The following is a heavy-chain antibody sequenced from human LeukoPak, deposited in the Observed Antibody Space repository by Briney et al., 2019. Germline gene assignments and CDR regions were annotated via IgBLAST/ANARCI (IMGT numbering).Heavy chain of an antibody. CDR1: GYTFTGYY. Sequence: ASVKVSCKVSGYTFTGYYMHWVRQAPGQGLEWMGWINPNSGGTNYAQKFQGRVTMTRDTSISTAYMELSRLRSDDTTVYYCARAQVGADPDYWGQGTLVTVSS. CDR3: ARAQVGADPDY. D-gene: IGHD1-26*01. V-gene: IGHV1-2*02. J-gene: IGHJ4*02. CDR2: INPNSGGT.